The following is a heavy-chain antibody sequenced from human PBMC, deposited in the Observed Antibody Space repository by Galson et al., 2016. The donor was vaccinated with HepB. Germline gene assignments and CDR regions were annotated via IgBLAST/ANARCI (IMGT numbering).Heavy chain of an antibody. V-gene: IGHV3-53*01. D-gene: IGHD1-1*01. CDR3: ARDWRNGGFDY. CDR2: IFGGGST. Sequence: SLRLSCAVSGFTLNTNNMTWVRQAPGKGLEWVSVIFGGGSTYYADSVAGRFIISRETSKNTLYLQMNSLRVEDTAVYYCARDWRNGGFDYWGQGTLVTVSS. CDR1: GFTLNTNN. J-gene: IGHJ4*02.